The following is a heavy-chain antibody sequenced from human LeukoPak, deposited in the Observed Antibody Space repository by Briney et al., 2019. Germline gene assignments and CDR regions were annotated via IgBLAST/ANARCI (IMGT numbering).Heavy chain of an antibody. CDR2: ISHSGSTK. CDR3: VRGFISMFTYYYYMDV. Sequence: GGSLTLSCVASGFTFSEYYMNWVRQAPGKGLEWLSFISHSGSTKYYADSVKGRFTISRDNARNSLDLQMNSLRAEDTAVYFCVRGFISMFTYYYYMDVWGKGTTVTVSS. CDR1: GFTFSEYY. V-gene: IGHV3-11*04. J-gene: IGHJ6*03. D-gene: IGHD3-10*02.